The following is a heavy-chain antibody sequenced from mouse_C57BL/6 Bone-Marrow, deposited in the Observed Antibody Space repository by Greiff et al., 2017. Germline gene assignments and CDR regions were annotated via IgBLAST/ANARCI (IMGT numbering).Heavy chain of an antibody. Sequence: DVMLVESGGGLVKPGGSLKLSCAASGFTFSDYGMHWVRQAPEKGLEWVAYISSGSSTIYYADTVKGRFTISRDNAKNTLFLQMTSLRSEDKAMYYCARWYYGLYYWGQGTSVTVSS. CDR1: GFTFSDYG. J-gene: IGHJ4*01. V-gene: IGHV5-17*01. CDR2: ISSGSSTI. CDR3: ARWYYGLYY.